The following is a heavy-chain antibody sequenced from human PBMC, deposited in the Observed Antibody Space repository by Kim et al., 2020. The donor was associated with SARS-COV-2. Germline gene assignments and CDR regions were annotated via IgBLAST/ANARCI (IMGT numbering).Heavy chain of an antibody. J-gene: IGHJ4*02. CDR3: ALRLLQQLWVPNSYYFDY. Sequence: KSRVTISVDTSKNQFSLKLSSVTAADTAVYYCALRLLQQLWVPNSYYFDYWGQGTLVTVSS. V-gene: IGHV4-39*07. D-gene: IGHD6-13*01.